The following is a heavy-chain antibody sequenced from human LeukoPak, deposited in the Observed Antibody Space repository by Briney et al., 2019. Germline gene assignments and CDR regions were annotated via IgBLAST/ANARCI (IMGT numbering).Heavy chain of an antibody. CDR1: GGSFSGYY. V-gene: IGHV3-53*04. CDR3: ARSRPYDYVWGSYRQYYFDY. CDR2: IYSGGST. J-gene: IGHJ4*02. Sequence: ETLSLTCAVYGGSFSGYYWSWVRQAPGKGLEWVSVIYSGGSTYYADSVKGRFTISRHNSKNTLYLQMNSLRAEDTAVYYCARSRPYDYVWGSYRQYYFDYWGQGTLVTVSS. D-gene: IGHD3-16*02.